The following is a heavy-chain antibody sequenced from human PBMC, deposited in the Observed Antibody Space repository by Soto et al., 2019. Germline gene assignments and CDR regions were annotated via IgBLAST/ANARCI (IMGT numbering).Heavy chain of an antibody. CDR3: ARVAPGSGSYYTRWFDP. Sequence: SETLSLTCTVSGGSISSYYWSWIRQPPGKGLEWIGYIYYSGSTNYNPSLKSRVPISVDTSKNQFSLKLSSVTAADTAVYYCARVAPGSGSYYTRWFDPWGQGTLVTVSS. D-gene: IGHD3-10*01. CDR2: IYYSGST. J-gene: IGHJ5*02. CDR1: GGSISSYY. V-gene: IGHV4-59*01.